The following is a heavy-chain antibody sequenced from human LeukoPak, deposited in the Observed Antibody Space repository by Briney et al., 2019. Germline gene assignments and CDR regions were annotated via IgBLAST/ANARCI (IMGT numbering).Heavy chain of an antibody. D-gene: IGHD3-10*01. V-gene: IGHV1-8*01. CDR2: MNPNSGNT. CDR3: ARGLGFRGNYYYLDY. Sequence: ASEKDSCKASGYTFTSYDIKRVRQATGQGLEWMGWMNPNSGNTGYAQKFQGRVTMTRNTSISTAYMELSSLRSEDTAVYYCARGLGFRGNYYYLDYWGQGTLVTVSS. J-gene: IGHJ4*02. CDR1: GYTFTSYD.